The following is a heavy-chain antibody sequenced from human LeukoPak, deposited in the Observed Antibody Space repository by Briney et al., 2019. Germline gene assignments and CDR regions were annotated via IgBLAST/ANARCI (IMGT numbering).Heavy chain of an antibody. Sequence: GASVKVSCKASGYTFSNFGINWVRQAPGQGLEWMGWISGNNDNPNYGQKFQGRLTVTTDSSTNTAYMELRNLRSDDTAVYYCARDGTSTDDYWGQGTLVTVSS. CDR2: ISGNNDNP. D-gene: IGHD2-2*01. CDR1: GYTFSNFG. V-gene: IGHV1-18*01. J-gene: IGHJ4*02. CDR3: ARDGTSTDDY.